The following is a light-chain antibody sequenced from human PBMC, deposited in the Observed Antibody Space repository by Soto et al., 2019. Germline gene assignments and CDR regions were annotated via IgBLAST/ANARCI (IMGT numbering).Light chain of an antibody. Sequence: EIVLTQSPGTLSLSPGERATLSCRASQSVSRSLLAWYQQKPGQAPRLLIYGASTRATGIADRFSGSGSGTDFPLTISRREPEDFAVYYCQQYGNPPPYSFGQGTKLEIK. V-gene: IGKV3-20*01. CDR1: QSVSRSL. J-gene: IGKJ2*03. CDR2: GAS. CDR3: QQYGNPPPYS.